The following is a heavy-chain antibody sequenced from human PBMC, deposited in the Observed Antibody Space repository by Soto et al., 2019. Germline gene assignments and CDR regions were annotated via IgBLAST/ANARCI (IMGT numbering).Heavy chain of an antibody. CDR1: GFSLSTDEVA. CDR2: IYWNDDK. J-gene: IGHJ4*02. CDR3: AHRRESRSWPGFDY. Sequence: QIPLKESGPTLVKPTQTLTLTCTFSGFSLSTDEVAVGWVRQPPGEALEWLALIYWNDDKRYSPSLRSRLTITKDTSKNQVVLTLTNMDPVDSATYFCAHRRESRSWPGFDYWGQGTLVTVSS. D-gene: IGHD6-13*01. V-gene: IGHV2-5*01.